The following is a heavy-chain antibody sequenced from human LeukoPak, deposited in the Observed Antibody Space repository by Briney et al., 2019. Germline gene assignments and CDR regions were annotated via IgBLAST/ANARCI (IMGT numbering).Heavy chain of an antibody. CDR2: ISYDGSNK. CDR3: ARTYYYDSEYFDY. J-gene: IGHJ4*02. Sequence: GGSLRLSCAASGFTFSSYAMSWVRQAPGKGLEWVAVISYDGSNKYYADSVKGRFTISRDNSKNTLYLQMNSLRAEDTAVYYCARTYYYDSEYFDYWGQGTLVTVSS. CDR1: GFTFSSYA. D-gene: IGHD3-22*01. V-gene: IGHV3-30-3*01.